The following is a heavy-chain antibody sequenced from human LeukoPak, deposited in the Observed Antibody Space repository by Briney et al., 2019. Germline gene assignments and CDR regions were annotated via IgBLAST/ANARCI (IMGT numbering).Heavy chain of an antibody. J-gene: IGHJ5*02. CDR2: IYYSGST. Sequence: PSETLSLTCAVYGGSFSGYYWGWIRQPPGKGLEWIGSIYYSGSTYYNPSLKSRVTISVDTSKNQFSLKLSSVTAADTAVYYCARVLYSYGYMSSVWFGPWGQGTLVTVSS. CDR3: ARVLYSYGYMSSVWFGP. V-gene: IGHV4-34*01. CDR1: GGSFSGYY. D-gene: IGHD5-18*01.